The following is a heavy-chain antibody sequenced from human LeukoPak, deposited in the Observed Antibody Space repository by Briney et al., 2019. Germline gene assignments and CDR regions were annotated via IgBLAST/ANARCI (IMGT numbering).Heavy chain of an antibody. Sequence: ASVKVSCKASGYTFTGYYMHWVRQAPGQGLEWMGRINPNGGGTNYAQKFQGRVTMTRDTSISTAYMELSRLRSDDTAVYYCARGKDIVVVPAAPPDAFDIWGQGTMVTVSS. J-gene: IGHJ3*02. D-gene: IGHD2-2*01. CDR3: ARGKDIVVVPAAPPDAFDI. CDR1: GYTFTGYY. CDR2: INPNGGGT. V-gene: IGHV1-2*06.